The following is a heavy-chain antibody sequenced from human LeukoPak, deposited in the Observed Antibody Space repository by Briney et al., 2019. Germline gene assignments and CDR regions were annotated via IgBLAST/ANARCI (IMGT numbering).Heavy chain of an antibody. J-gene: IGHJ4*02. CDR2: IKQDGSEK. V-gene: IGHV3-7*01. D-gene: IGHD3-9*01. CDR3: ARYFDR. CDR1: GFTFSSYG. Sequence: PGGSLRLSCAASGFTFSSYGMHWVRQAPGKGLEWVANIKQDGSEKDYVDSVKGRFTISRDNAKNSLYLQMNSLRAEDTAVYYCARYFDRWGQGTLVTVSS.